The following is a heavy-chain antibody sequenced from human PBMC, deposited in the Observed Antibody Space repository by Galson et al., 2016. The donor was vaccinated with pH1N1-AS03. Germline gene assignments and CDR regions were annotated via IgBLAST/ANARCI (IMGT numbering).Heavy chain of an antibody. CDR3: TRAGYSSSWYRWFDP. Sequence: SLRLSCAASGFTFGDYAMSWFRQAPGKGLEWVSFIRIKAYGGTTEYAASVKGRFTISRDDSKNIAYLQMNSLKIEDTAVYYCTRAGYSSSWYRWFDPWGQGTLVTVSS. J-gene: IGHJ5*02. V-gene: IGHV3-49*03. CDR2: IRIKAYGGTT. D-gene: IGHD6-13*01. CDR1: GFTFGDYA.